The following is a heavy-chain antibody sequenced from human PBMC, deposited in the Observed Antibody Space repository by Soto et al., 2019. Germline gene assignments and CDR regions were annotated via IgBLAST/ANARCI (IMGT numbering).Heavy chain of an antibody. V-gene: IGHV2-5*02. J-gene: IGHJ4*02. CDR1: GFSLSTTGVG. CDR2: IYWDDDK. Sequence: QITLKESGPTLVKPTQTLTLTCTFSGFSLSTTGVGVGWIRQPPGKALEWLALIYWDDDKRYSPSLKSRLTITKDTSKNQVVLTMTNMDPLDTATYCCAHSDYIRPLDSWGQGTLVTVSS. CDR3: AHSDYIRPLDS. D-gene: IGHD4-17*01.